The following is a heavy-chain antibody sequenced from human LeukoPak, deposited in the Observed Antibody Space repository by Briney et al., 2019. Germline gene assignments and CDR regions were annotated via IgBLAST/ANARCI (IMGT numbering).Heavy chain of an antibody. CDR3: ATSSGWHKYYFDY. V-gene: IGHV4-59*01. CDR1: GGSISSYY. J-gene: IGHJ4*02. Sequence: PSETLSLTCTVSGGSISSYYWSWIRQPPGKGLEWIGYIYYSGSTNYNPSLKSRVTISVDTSKNQFSLKLSSVTAADTAVYYCATSSGWHKYYFDYWGQGTLVTVSS. CDR2: IYYSGST. D-gene: IGHD6-19*01.